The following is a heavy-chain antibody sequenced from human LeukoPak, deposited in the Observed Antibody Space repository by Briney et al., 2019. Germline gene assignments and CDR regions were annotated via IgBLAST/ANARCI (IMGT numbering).Heavy chain of an antibody. Sequence: PSETLSLTCTVSGGSISSYYWSWIRQPAGKGLEWIGRIYSSGSTNYNPSLKSRVSMSVDTSKNQFSLKLSSVTAADTAVYYCARDSNYGGNSFWFDPWGQGTLVTVSS. J-gene: IGHJ5*02. V-gene: IGHV4-4*07. D-gene: IGHD4-23*01. CDR2: IYSSGST. CDR3: ARDSNYGGNSFWFDP. CDR1: GGSISSYY.